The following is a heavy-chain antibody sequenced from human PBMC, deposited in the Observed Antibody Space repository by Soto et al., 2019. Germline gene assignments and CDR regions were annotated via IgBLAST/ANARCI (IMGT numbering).Heavy chain of an antibody. CDR3: ARHRGTMRFGELYYYYYYYMDV. Sequence: SETLSLTCTVSGGSISSSSYYWGWIRQPPGKGLEWIGSIYYSGSTYYNPSLKSRVTISVDTSKNQFSLKLSSVTAADTAVYYCARHRGTMRFGELYYYYYYYMDVWGKGTTVTVSS. D-gene: IGHD3-10*01. J-gene: IGHJ6*03. CDR2: IYYSGST. CDR1: GGSISSSSYY. V-gene: IGHV4-39*01.